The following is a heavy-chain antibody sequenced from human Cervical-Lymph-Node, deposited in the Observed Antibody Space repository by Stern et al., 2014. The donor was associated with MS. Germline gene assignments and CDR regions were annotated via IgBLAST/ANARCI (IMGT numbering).Heavy chain of an antibody. D-gene: IGHD4-23*01. V-gene: IGHV3-30-3*01. J-gene: IGHJ4*02. CDR2: ISYDGSNK. Sequence: VQLVESGGGVVRPGRSLRLSCVASRFTLSNSAMHWVRQAPGKGLEWVALISYDGSNKYYADSVNGRFTISRDNSMDTLYLQMNSLTAEDTAVYYCARDAEALGTSVLDYWGQGTLVTVSS. CDR1: RFTLSNSA. CDR3: ARDAEALGTSVLDY.